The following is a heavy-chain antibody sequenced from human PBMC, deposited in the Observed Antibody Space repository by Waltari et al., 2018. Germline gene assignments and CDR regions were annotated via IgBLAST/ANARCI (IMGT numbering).Heavy chain of an antibody. CDR3: ARQGGSGRSFDY. CDR2: FSYSGST. J-gene: IGHJ4*02. V-gene: IGHV4-39*01. D-gene: IGHD3-10*01. CDR1: GGSITSGSYN. Sequence: QLQLQESGPGLVMPSETLSLNCTVSGGSITSGSYNWGWTRQPPGKGLEWIGIFSYSGSTQYNPSLKSRVTISVDTSKNQFSLKLSSVTAADTAVYYCARQGGSGRSFDYWGQGALVTVSS.